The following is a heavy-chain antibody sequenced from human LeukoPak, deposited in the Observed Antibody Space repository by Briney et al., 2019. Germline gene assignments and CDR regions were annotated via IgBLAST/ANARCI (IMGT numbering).Heavy chain of an antibody. CDR2: VYSSEII. J-gene: IGHJ4*02. CDR3: ARCDSVTALDY. Sequence: PSETLSLTCAVYGGSFSGYYWSWIRQPPGKRLEWIGYVYSSEIINYNPSLKSRVTLSLDTSGNQFSLKLTSVTAADTAVYYCARCDSVTALDYWGQGTLVTVSS. V-gene: IGHV4-59*01. CDR1: GGSFSGYY. D-gene: IGHD4-17*01.